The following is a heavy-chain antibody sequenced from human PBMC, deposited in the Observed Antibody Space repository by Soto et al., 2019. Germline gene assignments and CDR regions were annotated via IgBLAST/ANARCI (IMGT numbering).Heavy chain of an antibody. V-gene: IGHV1-69*13. D-gene: IGHD1-26*01. Sequence: ASVKVSCKSSGGTFSSYAISWVRQAPGQGLEWMGGIIPIFGTANYAQKFQGRVTITADESTSTAYMELSSLRSEDTAVYYCARDVGATFYYYYGMDVWGQGTTVTVSS. CDR3: ARDVGATFYYYYGMDV. CDR1: GGTFSSYA. CDR2: IIPIFGTA. J-gene: IGHJ6*02.